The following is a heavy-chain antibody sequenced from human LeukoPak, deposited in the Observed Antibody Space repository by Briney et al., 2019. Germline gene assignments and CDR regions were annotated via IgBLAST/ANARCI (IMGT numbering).Heavy chain of an antibody. CDR2: VSYSGST. V-gene: IGHV4-61*08. Sequence: PSETLSLTCNVSGGSVSSGGYYWNWIRQPPGKGLEWIGHVSYSGSTNYNPSLKSRVTISLDTSKNQFSLKLSSMTAADTAVYFCARDPKSAVGYYYYGKEVWGQGTTVTVSS. CDR1: GGSVSSGGYY. CDR3: ARDPKSAVGYYYYGKEV. D-gene: IGHD6-19*01. J-gene: IGHJ6*02.